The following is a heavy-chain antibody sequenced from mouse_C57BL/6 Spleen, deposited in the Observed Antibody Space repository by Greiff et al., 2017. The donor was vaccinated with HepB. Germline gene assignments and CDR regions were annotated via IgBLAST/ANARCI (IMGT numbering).Heavy chain of an antibody. CDR2: IYPGSGST. CDR3: ARYPAGGGNYDAMDY. CDR1: GYTFTSYW. D-gene: IGHD2-1*01. Sequence: VQLQQPGAELVKPGASVKMSCKASGYTFTSYWITWVKQRPGQGLEWIGDIYPGSGSTNYNEKFKSKATLTVDTSSSTAYMQLSSLTSEDSAVYYCARYPAGGGNYDAMDYWGQGTSVTVSS. V-gene: IGHV1-55*01. J-gene: IGHJ4*01.